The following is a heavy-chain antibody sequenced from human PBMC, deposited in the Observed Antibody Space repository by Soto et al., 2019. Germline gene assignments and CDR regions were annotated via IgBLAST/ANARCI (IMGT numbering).Heavy chain of an antibody. CDR1: GYRFTSYW. Sequence: RGDSLPISCQGSGYRFTSYWISWVRQMPGKGLEWMGRIDPSDSYTNYSPSFQGHVTISADKSISTAYLQWSSLKASDTAMYYCATLNEGELLSPFDYWGQGNLVNGSS. V-gene: IGHV5-10-1*01. D-gene: IGHD1-26*01. CDR2: IDPSDSYT. CDR3: ATLNEGELLSPFDY. J-gene: IGHJ4*02.